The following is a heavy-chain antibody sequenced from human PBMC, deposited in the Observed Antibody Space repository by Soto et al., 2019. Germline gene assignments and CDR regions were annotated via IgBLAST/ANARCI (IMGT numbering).Heavy chain of an antibody. CDR2: MNPNSGNT. Sequence: ASVKVSCKASGYTFTSYAMHWVRQAPGQRLEWMGWMNPNSGNTGYAQKFQGRVTMTRNTSISTAYMELSSLRSEDTAVYYRARGDTIFGVVINWFDPWAQGTLVTVSS. J-gene: IGHJ5*02. V-gene: IGHV1-8*02. CDR1: GYTFTSYA. CDR3: ARGDTIFGVVINWFDP. D-gene: IGHD3-3*01.